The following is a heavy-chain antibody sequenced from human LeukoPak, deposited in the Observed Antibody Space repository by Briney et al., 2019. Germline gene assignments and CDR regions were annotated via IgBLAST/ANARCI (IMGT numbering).Heavy chain of an antibody. CDR3: AKDFGRNLGGPGY. V-gene: IGHV3-30*18. D-gene: IGHD3-10*01. CDR1: GFTFSNYG. J-gene: IGHJ4*02. CDR2: ISNDERDI. Sequence: GGSLRLSCAASGFTFSNYGVHWVRQAPGKGLEWLAVISNDERDIYYADSVKGRFTISRDNSKSTLYLQMNSLRAEDTAVYYCAKDFGRNLGGPGYWGRGTRVTVSS.